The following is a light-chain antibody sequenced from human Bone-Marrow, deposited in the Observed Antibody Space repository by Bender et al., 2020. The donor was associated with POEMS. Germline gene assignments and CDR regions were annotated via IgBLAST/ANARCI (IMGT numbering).Light chain of an antibody. V-gene: IGLV3-1*01. CDR1: SLGDKY. CDR2: QDT. CDR3: QTWDSRTYV. Sequence: DLSQSPSMSVAPGQTASITCSAHSLGDKYVSWYQQKPGQSPVLVIYQDTKRPSAIPERFSGSNSGNTATLTISGAQPLDEADYYCQTWDSRTYVFGPGTKLTVL. J-gene: IGLJ1*01.